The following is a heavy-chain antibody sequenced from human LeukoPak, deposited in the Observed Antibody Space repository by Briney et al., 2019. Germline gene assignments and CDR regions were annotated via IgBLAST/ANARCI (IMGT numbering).Heavy chain of an antibody. CDR1: GFTFSTYA. V-gene: IGHV3-30-3*01. CDR2: ISYDGSSE. J-gene: IGHJ5*02. CDR3: ARQFSIFRFHP. D-gene: IGHD3-3*02. Sequence: PGGSLRLSCAASGFTFSTYAMHWVRQAPGKGLDWAAVISYDGSSEYYADSVKGRFTISRDNAKNSLYLQMNGLRDEDTAVYYCARQFSIFRFHPWGQGTLVTVSS.